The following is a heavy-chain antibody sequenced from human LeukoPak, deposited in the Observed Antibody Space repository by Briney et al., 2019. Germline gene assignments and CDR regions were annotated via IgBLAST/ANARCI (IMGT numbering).Heavy chain of an antibody. CDR1: GYTFTSYG. J-gene: IGHJ4*02. CDR2: ISVYNGNT. Sequence: ASVKVSCKASGYTFTSYGISWVRQAPGQGLEWMGWISVYNGNTKYVQKIQGRVTMTTDTSTSTAYMELRSLRSDDTAVYYCARDWGSRGSPGYFDYRGQGTLVTVSS. D-gene: IGHD2-15*01. V-gene: IGHV1-18*01. CDR3: ARDWGSRGSPGYFDY.